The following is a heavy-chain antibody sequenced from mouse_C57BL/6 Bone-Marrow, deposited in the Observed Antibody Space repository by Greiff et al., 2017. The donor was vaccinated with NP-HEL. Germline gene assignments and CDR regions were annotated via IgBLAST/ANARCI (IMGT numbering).Heavy chain of an antibody. D-gene: IGHD1-1*01. Sequence: EVNLVESGGDLVKPGGSLKLSCAASGFTFSSYGMSWVRQTPDKRLEWVATISSGGSYTYYPDSVKGRFTISRDNAKNTLYLQMSSLKSEDTAMYYCARRVYYYGVGAYWGQGTLVTVSA. CDR2: ISSGGSYT. J-gene: IGHJ3*01. V-gene: IGHV5-6*02. CDR1: GFTFSSYG. CDR3: ARRVYYYGVGAY.